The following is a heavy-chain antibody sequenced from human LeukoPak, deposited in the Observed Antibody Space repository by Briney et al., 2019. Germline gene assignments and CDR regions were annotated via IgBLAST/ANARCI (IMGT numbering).Heavy chain of an antibody. D-gene: IGHD3-22*01. CDR3: AREDYYDSSGYYYED. Sequence: GGSLRLSCAASGFTVSSNYMSWVRQAPGKGLEWVSVIYSGGSTYYADSVKGRFTISRDNSKNTRYLQMNSLRAEDTAVYYCAREDYYDSSGYYYEDWGQGTLVTVSS. CDR2: IYSGGST. CDR1: GFTVSSNY. J-gene: IGHJ4*02. V-gene: IGHV3-53*01.